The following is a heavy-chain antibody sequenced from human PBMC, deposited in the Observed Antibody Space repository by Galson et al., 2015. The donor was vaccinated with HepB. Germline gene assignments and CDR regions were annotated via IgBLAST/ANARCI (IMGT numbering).Heavy chain of an antibody. Sequence: SLRLPCAASGFTFSSYWMSWVRQAPGKGLEWVANIKQDGSEKYYVDSVKGRFTISRDNAKNSLYLQMNSLRAEDTAVYYCARDWEGCSSTSCSYYYYYGMDVWGQGTTVTVSS. CDR2: IKQDGSEK. V-gene: IGHV3-7*03. CDR3: ARDWEGCSSTSCSYYYYYGMDV. CDR1: GFTFSSYW. D-gene: IGHD2-2*01. J-gene: IGHJ6*02.